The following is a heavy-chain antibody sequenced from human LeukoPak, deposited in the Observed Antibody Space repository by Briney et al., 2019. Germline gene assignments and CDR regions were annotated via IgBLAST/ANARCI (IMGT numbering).Heavy chain of an antibody. CDR2: IYASGST. J-gene: IGHJ4*02. CDR1: GGSIGSGAYY. D-gene: IGHD6-19*01. V-gene: IGHV4-61*02. CDR3: ASEGLAVAGNFLY. Sequence: TSETLSLTCTVSGGSIGSGAYYWSWIRQPAGKGPGWIGRIYASGSTNYNPSLKSRVTISVDTSENQFSLNLRSVTAADTAVYYCASEGLAVAGNFLYWGQGALVTVSS.